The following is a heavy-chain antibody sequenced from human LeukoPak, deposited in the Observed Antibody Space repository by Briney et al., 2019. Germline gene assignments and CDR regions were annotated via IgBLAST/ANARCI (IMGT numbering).Heavy chain of an antibody. D-gene: IGHD5-18*01. J-gene: IGHJ4*02. CDR3: ATRDQSRTDVVPPDY. CDR2: ISHCGDT. Sequence: SGTLSLTCAVSGVSISSCNWWTWVRQPPGKGLEWIGEISHCGDTKYSPSLRTRVTISIDKSKNHLSLNLNSVTAADTAMYYCATRDQSRTDVVPPDYWGQGTLATVSS. V-gene: IGHV4-4*02. CDR1: GVSISSCNW.